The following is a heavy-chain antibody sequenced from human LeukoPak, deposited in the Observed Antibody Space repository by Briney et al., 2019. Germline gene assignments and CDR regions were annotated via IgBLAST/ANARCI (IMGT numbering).Heavy chain of an antibody. J-gene: IGHJ5*01. V-gene: IGHV3-30-3*01. CDR1: GFTFSSYA. CDR2: ISYDGSNK. CDR3: ARASIQFLYSSGWFDY. D-gene: IGHD6-19*01. Sequence: GRSLRLSCAASGFTFSSYAMHWVRQAPGKGPEWVAVISYDGSNKYYADSVKGRFTISRDNSKNTLYLQMNSLRAEDTAVYYCARASIQFLYSSGWFDYWGQGTLVTVSS.